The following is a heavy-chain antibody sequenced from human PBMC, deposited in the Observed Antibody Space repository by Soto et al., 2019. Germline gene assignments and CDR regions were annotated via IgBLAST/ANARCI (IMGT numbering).Heavy chain of an antibody. V-gene: IGHV3-21*01. CDR2: ISSSSSYI. D-gene: IGHD3-10*01. CDR1: GFTFSSYS. CDR3: ARGVVEFARFGELSPYFDY. J-gene: IGHJ4*02. Sequence: EVQLVESGGGLVKPGGSLRLSCAASGFTFSSYSMNWVRQAPGKGLEWVSSISSSSSYIYYADSVKGRFTISRDNAKNSLYLQMNSLRAEDTAVYYCARGVVEFARFGELSPYFDYWGQGTLVTVSS.